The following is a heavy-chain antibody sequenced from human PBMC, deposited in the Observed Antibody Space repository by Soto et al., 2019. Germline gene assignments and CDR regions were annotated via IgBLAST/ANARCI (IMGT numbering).Heavy chain of an antibody. Sequence: SQTRSLTCTVSGGSISSGGYYWSWIRQDPGKGLEWIGYIYYSGSTYYNPSLKSRVTISVNTSKNQFSLKLSSVTAADTAVYYCARVPGIAAAGTEYYYYYYGMDVWAQGTTVTVSS. CDR2: IYYSGST. CDR1: GGSISSGGYY. D-gene: IGHD6-13*01. V-gene: IGHV4-31*03. CDR3: ARVPGIAAAGTEYYYYYYGMDV. J-gene: IGHJ6*02.